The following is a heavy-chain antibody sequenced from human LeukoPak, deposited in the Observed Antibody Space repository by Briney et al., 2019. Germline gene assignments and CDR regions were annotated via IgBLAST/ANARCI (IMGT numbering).Heavy chain of an antibody. CDR2: INHSGST. CDR3: AESIAARRRRVWRY. J-gene: IGHJ4*02. V-gene: IGHV4-34*01. D-gene: IGHD6-6*01. CDR1: GGSFSGYY. Sequence: SETLSLTRAVYGGSFSGYYWSWIRQPPGKGLEWIGEINHSGSTNYNPSLKSRVTISVDTSKNQFSLKLSSVTAADTAVYYCAESIAARRRRVWRYWGQGTLVTVSS.